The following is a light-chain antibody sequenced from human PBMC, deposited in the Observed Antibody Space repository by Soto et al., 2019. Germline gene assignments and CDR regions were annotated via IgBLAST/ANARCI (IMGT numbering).Light chain of an antibody. J-gene: IGLJ1*01. CDR3: SSYAGSTLYV. Sequence: QSALTQPPSASGSPGQSVTISCTGTSSVVGGYNYVSWYQQHPGKAPKLMIYEVSKRPSGVPDRFSGSKSGNTASLTVSGLQADYDADYSSSSYAGSTLYVFLTGTELTVL. CDR1: SSVVGGYNY. V-gene: IGLV2-8*01. CDR2: EVS.